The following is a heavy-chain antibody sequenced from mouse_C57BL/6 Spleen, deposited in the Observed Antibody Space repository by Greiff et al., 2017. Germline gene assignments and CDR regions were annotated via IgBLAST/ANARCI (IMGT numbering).Heavy chain of an antibody. J-gene: IGHJ2*01. CDR1: GYTFTSYG. V-gene: IGHV1-81*01. D-gene: IGHD1-1*01. CDR2: IYPRSGNT. CDR3: AREDYGSSPLDY. Sequence: QVQLQQSGAELARPGASVKLSCKASGYTFTSYGISWLKQRTGQGLEWIGEIYPRSGNTYYNEKFKGKATLTADKSSSTAYMELRSLTSEDSAVYFCAREDYGSSPLDYWGQGTTLTVSS.